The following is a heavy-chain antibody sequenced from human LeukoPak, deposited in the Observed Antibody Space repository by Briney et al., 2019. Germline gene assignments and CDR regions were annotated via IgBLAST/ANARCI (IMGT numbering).Heavy chain of an antibody. D-gene: IGHD1-26*01. CDR3: ARAARVWELLGYYFDY. Sequence: SETLSLTCSVSGGSISNYYWSWIRQPPMKGLEWIGYIHDSGDTDYSPSLKSRVAISVDTSKNQFSLKLSSVTAADTAVYYCARAARVWELLGYYFDYWGQGTLVTVSS. CDR1: GGSISNYY. V-gene: IGHV4-59*01. J-gene: IGHJ4*02. CDR2: IHDSGDT.